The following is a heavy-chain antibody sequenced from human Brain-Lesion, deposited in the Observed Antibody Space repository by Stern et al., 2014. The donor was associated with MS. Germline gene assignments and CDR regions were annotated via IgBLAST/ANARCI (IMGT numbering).Heavy chain of an antibody. CDR1: GGSISSGGYY. Sequence: QVQLQESGPGLVKPSQTLSLSCTVSGGSISSGGYYWSWIRQPAGKGLEWIGRIFNSGSTSYNPSLQSRVTKSIDTSKNQFSLRLNSMTAADTAVYYCARGRVVPGFQYYATDVWGQGTTVIVSS. CDR3: ARGRVVPGFQYYATDV. J-gene: IGHJ6*02. CDR2: IFNSGST. V-gene: IGHV4-61*02. D-gene: IGHD2-2*01.